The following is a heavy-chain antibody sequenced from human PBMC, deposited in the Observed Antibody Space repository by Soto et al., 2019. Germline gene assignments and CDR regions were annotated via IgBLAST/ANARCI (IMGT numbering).Heavy chain of an antibody. V-gene: IGHV3-21*01. J-gene: IGHJ3*02. CDR1: GFTFSSYG. Sequence: GGPLRLSCAASGFTFSSYGMNWVRQAPGKGLEWVSSISSSSSYIYYADSVEGRFTISRDNAKNSLYLQMNSLRAEDTAVYYCARFVVVPAAILYAFDIWGQGTMVTVSS. D-gene: IGHD2-2*02. CDR2: ISSSSSYI. CDR3: ARFVVVPAAILYAFDI.